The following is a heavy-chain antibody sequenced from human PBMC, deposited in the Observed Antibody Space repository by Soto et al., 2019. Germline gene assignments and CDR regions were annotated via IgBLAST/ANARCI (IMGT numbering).Heavy chain of an antibody. CDR2: ISDSDGGT. CDR1: GFAFSAYA. Sequence: TGGSLRLSCAASGFAFSAYAMTFVRQAPGKGLEWVSDISDSDGGTHYADSVKGRFTISRDNAKNTLYLQMDRLRVEDAAVYYCAKGRTFFDFWGQGTLVTVSS. J-gene: IGHJ4*02. CDR3: AKGRTFFDF. V-gene: IGHV3-23*01.